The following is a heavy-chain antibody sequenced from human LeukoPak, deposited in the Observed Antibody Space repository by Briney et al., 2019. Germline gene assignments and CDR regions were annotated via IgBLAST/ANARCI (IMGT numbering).Heavy chain of an antibody. J-gene: IGHJ3*02. CDR2: ISGSRVSDGST. CDR1: GFTFGSFA. D-gene: IGHD3-22*01. Sequence: GGSLRLSCAASGFTFGSFALSWVRQAPGKGLEWVSSISGSRVSDGSTYYADPVMGRFTISRDNSKNTLSPQMNSLRAEDTAMYYCVVYYEDAFDNWGQGTMVTVSS. CDR3: VVYYEDAFDN. V-gene: IGHV3-23*01.